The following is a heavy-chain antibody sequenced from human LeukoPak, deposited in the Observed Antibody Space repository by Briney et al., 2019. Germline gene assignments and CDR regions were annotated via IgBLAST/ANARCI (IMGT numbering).Heavy chain of an antibody. CDR3: AREPYISIAAAGGYNWFDP. D-gene: IGHD6-13*01. CDR2: ISYDGSNK. V-gene: IGHV3-30-3*01. J-gene: IGHJ5*02. CDR1: GFTFSSYA. Sequence: GRSLRLSCAASGFTFSSYAMHWVCQAPGKGLEWVAVISYDGSNKYYADSVKGRFTISRDNSKNTLYLQMNSLRAEDTAVYYCAREPYISIAAAGGYNWFDPWGQGTLVTVSS.